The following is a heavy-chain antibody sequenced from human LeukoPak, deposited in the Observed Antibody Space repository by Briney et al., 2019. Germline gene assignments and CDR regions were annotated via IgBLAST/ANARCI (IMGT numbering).Heavy chain of an antibody. V-gene: IGHV1-18*01. J-gene: IGHJ4*02. D-gene: IGHD4-17*01. CDR1: GYTFNGYG. CDR2: ISAYNGNA. Sequence: ASVKVSCKASGYTFNGYGISWVRQAPGQGLEWMGWISAYNGNANYAQKLQGRVTMTTDTSTSTAYMELRSLRSDDTAVYSCARDTTVFDYWGQGTLVTVSS. CDR3: ARDTTVFDY.